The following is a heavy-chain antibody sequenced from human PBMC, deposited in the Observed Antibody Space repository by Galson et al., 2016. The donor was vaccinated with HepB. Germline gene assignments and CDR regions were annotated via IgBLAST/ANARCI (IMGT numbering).Heavy chain of an antibody. Sequence: SLRLSCAATGFTFSSYGMHWVRQAPGKGLEWVALISYDGSNKYYADSVEGRFIISRDSSRKTLSLQMNSLRPEDTAMYYCARDTGYSGWPASWGRGTLVTVSS. CDR2: ISYDGSNK. J-gene: IGHJ4*02. V-gene: IGHV3-30*03. CDR1: GFTFSSYG. D-gene: IGHD5-12*01. CDR3: ARDTGYSGWPAS.